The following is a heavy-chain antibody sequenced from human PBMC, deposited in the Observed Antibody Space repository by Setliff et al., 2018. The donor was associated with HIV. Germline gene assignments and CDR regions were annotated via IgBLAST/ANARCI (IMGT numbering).Heavy chain of an antibody. V-gene: IGHV3-33*01. D-gene: IGHD2-21*01. CDR2: MWYDGGKK. Sequence: GGSLRLSCEASGFTFSVHGMHWVRQAPGKGLEWLAVMWYDGGKKYYADSVQGRFTISRDDSKNTLYLQMNSLRAEDTAVYYCARGQFRLRPDSLDLWGQGTLVTVSS. CDR3: ARGQFRLRPDSLDL. J-gene: IGHJ3*01. CDR1: GFTFSVHG.